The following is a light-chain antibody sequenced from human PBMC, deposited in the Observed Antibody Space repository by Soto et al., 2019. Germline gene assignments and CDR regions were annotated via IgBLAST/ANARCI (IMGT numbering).Light chain of an antibody. CDR1: QSVSSSY. V-gene: IGKV3-20*01. J-gene: IGKJ1*01. CDR3: QHYGSSSWT. CDR2: GAS. Sequence: EIVLTQSPGTLSFSPGERATLSCRASQSVSSSYLAWYQQKPGQAPRLLIYGASSRATGIPDRFSGSGSGTDFTLTISRLDPEDFAVYYCQHYGSSSWTFGQGTKVDMK.